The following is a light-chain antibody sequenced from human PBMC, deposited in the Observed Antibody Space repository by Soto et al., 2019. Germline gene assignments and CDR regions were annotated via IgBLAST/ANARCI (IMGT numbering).Light chain of an antibody. CDR2: GAS. Sequence: EIVMTQSPATLSVSPGERATLSCRASQSVSNNLAWYQQKPGQAPRLLIYGASTRATGIPARFSGSGSGTEFTLTLSSLRSEEVAVYCCQRYKNWPRTFGQGTKVEI. J-gene: IGKJ1*01. CDR3: QRYKNWPRT. V-gene: IGKV3-15*01. CDR1: QSVSNN.